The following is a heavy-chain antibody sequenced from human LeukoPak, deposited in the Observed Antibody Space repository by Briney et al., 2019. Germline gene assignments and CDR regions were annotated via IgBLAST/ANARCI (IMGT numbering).Heavy chain of an antibody. Sequence: GGSLRLSCAASGFTFSSYAMSWVRQAPGKGLEWVSAISGSGGSTYYADSVKGRFTISRDNSRNTLYLQMNSLRAEDTAVYYCAKNREEYNWNLAAYYYYYGMDVWGKGTTVTVSS. CDR2: ISGSGGST. CDR3: AKNREEYNWNLAAYYYYYGMDV. D-gene: IGHD1-1*01. V-gene: IGHV3-23*01. J-gene: IGHJ6*04. CDR1: GFTFSSYA.